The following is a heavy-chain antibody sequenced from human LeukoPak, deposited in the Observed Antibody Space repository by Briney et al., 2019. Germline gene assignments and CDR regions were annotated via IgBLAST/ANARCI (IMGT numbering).Heavy chain of an antibody. CDR2: IRSKANSYAT. J-gene: IGHJ3*01. D-gene: IGHD3-16*01. CDR3: ARDFLHLGG. Sequence: PGGSLRLSCAASGFTFSGSAMHWVRQASGKGLEWVGRIRSKANSYATAYAASVKGRFTISRDNAKNTLYLQMSSLRAEDTAVYYCARDFLHLGGWGQGTMVAVSS. V-gene: IGHV3-73*01. CDR1: GFTFSGSA.